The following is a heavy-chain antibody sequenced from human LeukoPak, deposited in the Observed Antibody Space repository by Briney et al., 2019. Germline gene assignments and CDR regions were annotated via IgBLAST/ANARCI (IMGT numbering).Heavy chain of an antibody. CDR3: AKLDYYGNY. CDR1: GFTFRSYV. V-gene: IGHV3-23*01. J-gene: IGHJ4*02. D-gene: IGHD3-10*01. Sequence: GGSLRLSCAASGFTFRSYVMSWVRQAPGKGLEWVSTISGSSVNTYYADSVKGRFTISRDNSKNTLYLQMNSLRAEDTAVYYCAKLDYYGNYWGQGTLVTVSS. CDR2: ISGSSVNT.